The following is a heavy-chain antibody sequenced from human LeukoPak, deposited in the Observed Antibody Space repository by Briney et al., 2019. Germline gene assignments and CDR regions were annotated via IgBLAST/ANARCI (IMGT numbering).Heavy chain of an antibody. CDR3: ARGRYCSGGSCPPYY. V-gene: IGHV3-30*03. Sequence: GGSLRLSCAASGFTFSSYGMHWVRQAPGKGLEWVAVISYDGSNKYYADSVKGRFTISRDNSKNTLYLQMNSLRAEDTAVYYCARGRYCSGGSCPPYYWGQGTLVTVSS. D-gene: IGHD2-15*01. CDR1: GFTFSSYG. J-gene: IGHJ4*02. CDR2: ISYDGSNK.